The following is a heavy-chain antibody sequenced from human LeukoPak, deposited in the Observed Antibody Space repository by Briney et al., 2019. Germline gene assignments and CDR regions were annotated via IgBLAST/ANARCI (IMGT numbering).Heavy chain of an antibody. CDR3: ANIGCSGGSCYDFDY. J-gene: IGHJ4*02. CDR1: GFTFDDYA. CDR2: ISWNSGSI. D-gene: IGHD2-15*01. V-gene: IGHV3-9*01. Sequence: PGGSLRLSCAASGFTFDDYAMHWVRQAPGKGLEWVSGISWNSGSIGYADSVKGRFTISRDNAKNSLYLQMNSLRAEDTALYYCANIGCSGGSCYDFDYWGREPWSPSPQ.